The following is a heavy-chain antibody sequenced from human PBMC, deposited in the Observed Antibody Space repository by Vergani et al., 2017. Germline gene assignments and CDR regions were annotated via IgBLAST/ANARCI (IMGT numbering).Heavy chain of an antibody. Sequence: QVSLKESGPALLKPTQTLSLTCSLSGFSLNTNLMRVSWIRQPPGKALEWLARIEWDDDKFYNTSLRNRLSITKDTSKNQVVLTMTNMEPVDTATYFCARDYRGDFFDYWGQGILVTVTS. D-gene: IGHD4/OR15-4a*01. CDR3: ARDYRGDFFDY. CDR2: IEWDDDK. J-gene: IGHJ4*01. CDR1: GFSLNTNLMR. V-gene: IGHV2-70*04.